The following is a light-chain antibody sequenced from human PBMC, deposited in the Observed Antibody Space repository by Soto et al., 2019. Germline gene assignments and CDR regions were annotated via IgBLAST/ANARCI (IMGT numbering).Light chain of an antibody. J-gene: IGLJ2*01. CDR2: QDS. Sequence: ELTQPPSVSVSPGQTASITCSGDKLGDKYACWYQQKPGQSPVLVIYQDSKRPSGIPERFSGSNSGNTATLTISGTQAMDEADYYCQAWDSSTLFGGGTQLTVL. CDR3: QAWDSSTL. V-gene: IGLV3-1*01. CDR1: KLGDKY.